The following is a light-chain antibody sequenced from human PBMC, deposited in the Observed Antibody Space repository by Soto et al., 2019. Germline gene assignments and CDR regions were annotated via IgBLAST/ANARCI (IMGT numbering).Light chain of an antibody. CDR2: GAS. J-gene: IGKJ4*01. Sequence: EIVMTQSPATLSVSPWERATLSCRASQSVSSNLAWYQQKPGQAPRLLIYGASTRATGIPARFSGSGSGTDFTLTISSLEPEDFAVYYCQQYGSSPLTFGGGTKVDIK. CDR3: QQYGSSPLT. V-gene: IGKV3D-15*02. CDR1: QSVSSN.